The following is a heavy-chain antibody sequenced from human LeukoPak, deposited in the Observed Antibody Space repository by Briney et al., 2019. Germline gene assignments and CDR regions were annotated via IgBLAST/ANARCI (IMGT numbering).Heavy chain of an antibody. J-gene: IGHJ3*01. V-gene: IGHV4-59*08. D-gene: IGHD6-6*01. Sequence: SETLSLTCTVSGGSISTYYWNWIRQPPGKGLEWIGYIYYSGSTNYNPSLKSRVTTLVDTSKNQFSLRLSSVTAADTAVYYCAREYSSSSGRRAFDFWGQGTMVTVSS. CDR3: AREYSSSSGRRAFDF. CDR1: GGSISTYY. CDR2: IYYSGST.